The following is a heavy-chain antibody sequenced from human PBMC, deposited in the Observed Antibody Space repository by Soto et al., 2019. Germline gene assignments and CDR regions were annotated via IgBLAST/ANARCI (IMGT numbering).Heavy chain of an antibody. CDR3: ARGGYYDFWSGYKPGYNWFDP. CDR1: GGSFSGYY. V-gene: IGHV4-34*01. Sequence: SETLSLTCAVYGGSFSGYYWSWIRQPPGKGLEWIGEINHSGSTNYNPSLKSRVTISVDTSKNQFSLKLSSVTAADTAVYYCARGGYYDFWSGYKPGYNWFDPWGQGTLVTVSS. CDR2: INHSGST. D-gene: IGHD3-3*01. J-gene: IGHJ5*02.